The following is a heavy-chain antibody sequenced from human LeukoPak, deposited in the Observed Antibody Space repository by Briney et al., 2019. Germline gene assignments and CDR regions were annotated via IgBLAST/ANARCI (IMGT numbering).Heavy chain of an antibody. CDR1: GGTFSSYA. V-gene: IGHV1-2*02. CDR2: INPNSGGT. Sequence: ASVKVSCKASGGTFSSYAISWVRQAPGQGLEWMGWINPNSGGTNYAQKFQGRVTMTRDTSISTAYMELSRLRSDDTAVYYCAREGRRFRWFDPWGQGTLVTVSS. CDR3: AREGRRFRWFDP. D-gene: IGHD2-21*02. J-gene: IGHJ5*02.